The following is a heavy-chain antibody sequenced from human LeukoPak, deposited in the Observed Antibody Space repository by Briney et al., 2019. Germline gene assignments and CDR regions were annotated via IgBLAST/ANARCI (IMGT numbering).Heavy chain of an antibody. D-gene: IGHD4-17*01. CDR3: TRMTTGHDY. CDR2: INHSGYT. CDR1: GVSFDDYY. Sequence: SKTLSLTCAVSGVSFDDYYWAWVRQTPGKGLEWIGEINHSGYTNDSPSLKSRVTLSIDTSRKQFPLNLRSVTVADAGIYYCTRMTTGHDYWGQGTLVTVSS. J-gene: IGHJ4*02. V-gene: IGHV4-34*01.